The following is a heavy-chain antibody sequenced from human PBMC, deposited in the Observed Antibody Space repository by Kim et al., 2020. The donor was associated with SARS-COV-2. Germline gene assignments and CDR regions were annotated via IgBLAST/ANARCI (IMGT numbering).Heavy chain of an antibody. D-gene: IGHD2-2*03. CDR2: IKQDGSEK. CDR3: ARDGYCSSTSCLDYYYYGMDV. J-gene: IGHJ6*02. V-gene: IGHV3-7*03. CDR1: GFTFSSYW. Sequence: GGSLRLSCAASGFTFSSYWMSWVRQAPGKGLEWVANIKQDGSEKYYVDSVKGRFTIPRDNAKNSLYLQMNSLRAEDTAVYYCARDGYCSSTSCLDYYYYGMDVGGQGTTVTVSS.